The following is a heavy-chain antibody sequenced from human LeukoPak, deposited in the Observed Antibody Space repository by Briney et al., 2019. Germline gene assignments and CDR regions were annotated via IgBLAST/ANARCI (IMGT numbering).Heavy chain of an antibody. CDR3: ARGGQGGYCSGGSCYSGVDY. V-gene: IGHV4-34*01. J-gene: IGHJ4*02. D-gene: IGHD2-15*01. Sequence: SETLSLTCAVYGGSFSGYYWSWIRQPPGKGLEWIGEINHSGSTNYNPSLKSRVTISVDTSKNQFSLKLSSVTAADTAVYYCARGGQGGYCSGGSCYSGVDYWGQGTLVTVSS. CDR1: GGSFSGYY. CDR2: INHSGST.